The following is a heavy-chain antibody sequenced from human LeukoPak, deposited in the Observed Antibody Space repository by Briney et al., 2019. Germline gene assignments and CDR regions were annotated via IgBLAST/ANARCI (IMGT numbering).Heavy chain of an antibody. J-gene: IGHJ4*02. D-gene: IGHD3-10*01. CDR2: IYTSGST. V-gene: IGHV4-4*07. CDR1: GGSISSYY. CDR3: ARSMVRGPNYDY. Sequence: SETLSLTCTVSGGSISSYYWSWIRQPAGKGLEWIGRIYTSGSTNYNPSVKSRVTMSVDTSKNQFSLKLSSVTAADTAVYYCARSMVRGPNYDYWGQGTLVTVSS.